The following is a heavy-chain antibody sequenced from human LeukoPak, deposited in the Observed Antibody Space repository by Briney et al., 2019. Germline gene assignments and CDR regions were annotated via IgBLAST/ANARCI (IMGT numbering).Heavy chain of an antibody. D-gene: IGHD3-10*01. Sequence: GGSLRLSCAASRFTFRDHFMSWIRQPPGKGLEYVSYISSSGSDTYYSDSVKGRFTVSRDNAKNSLFLQMNSLRAEDTAVYYCARVTTMVRGVPTLDYWGQGTLVTVSS. V-gene: IGHV3-11*04. CDR2: ISSSGSDT. CDR1: RFTFRDHF. J-gene: IGHJ4*02. CDR3: ARVTTMVRGVPTLDY.